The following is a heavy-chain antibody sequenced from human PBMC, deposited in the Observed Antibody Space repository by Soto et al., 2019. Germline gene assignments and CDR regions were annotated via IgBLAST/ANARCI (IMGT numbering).Heavy chain of an antibody. Sequence: QVQLVQSGAEVKKPGSSVKVSCKASGGTFSSYAISWVRQAPGQGLEWMGGIIPIFGTANYAQKFQGRVTIPADESTSTAYMERSSLRSEDTAVYYCARGGGFGDLNWYFDLWGRGTLVTVSS. D-gene: IGHD3-10*01. CDR2: IIPIFGTA. J-gene: IGHJ2*01. V-gene: IGHV1-69*01. CDR1: GGTFSSYA. CDR3: ARGGGFGDLNWYFDL.